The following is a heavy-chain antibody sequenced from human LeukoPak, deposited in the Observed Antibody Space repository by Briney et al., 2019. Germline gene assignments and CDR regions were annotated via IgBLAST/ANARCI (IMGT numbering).Heavy chain of an antibody. J-gene: IGHJ4*02. V-gene: IGHV1-18*04. Sequence: ASVKVSCKASGYTFTSYYMHWVRQAPGQGLEWMGWISAYNGNTNYAQKLQGRVTMTTDTSTSTAYMELRSLGSDDTAVYYCARVVGAIVATTYYFDYWGQGTLVTVSS. CDR2: ISAYNGNT. CDR3: ARVVGAIVATTYYFDY. D-gene: IGHD5-12*01. CDR1: GYTFTSYY.